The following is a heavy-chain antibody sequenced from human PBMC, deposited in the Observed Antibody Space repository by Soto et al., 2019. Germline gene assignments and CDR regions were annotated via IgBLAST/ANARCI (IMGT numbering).Heavy chain of an antibody. CDR2: ISGSGGNT. CDR1: GFIFSSYA. V-gene: IGHV3-23*01. J-gene: IGHJ6*03. D-gene: IGHD1-26*01. CDR3: AKGSLAVVHYYYYMDV. Sequence: EVQLLESGGGLVQPGGSLRLSCAASGFIFSSYAMSWVRQAPGKGLEWVSAISGSGGNTYYADSVKGRFTISRDNSKNTLYLQVNSLRAEDTAVYYCAKGSLAVVHYYYYMDVWGKGTTVTVSS.